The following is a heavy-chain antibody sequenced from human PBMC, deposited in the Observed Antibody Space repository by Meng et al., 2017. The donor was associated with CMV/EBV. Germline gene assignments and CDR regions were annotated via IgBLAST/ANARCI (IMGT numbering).Heavy chain of an antibody. J-gene: IGHJ6*02. Sequence: SVKVFCKASGGTFSSYAISWLRQAPGQGLEWMGGIIPIFGTANYAQKFQGRVTITTDESTSTAYMELSSLRSEDTAVYYCARVEMATSIRDHYGMDVWGQGTTVTVSS. V-gene: IGHV1-69*05. CDR2: IIPIFGTA. D-gene: IGHD5-24*01. CDR3: ARVEMATSIRDHYGMDV. CDR1: GGTFSSYA.